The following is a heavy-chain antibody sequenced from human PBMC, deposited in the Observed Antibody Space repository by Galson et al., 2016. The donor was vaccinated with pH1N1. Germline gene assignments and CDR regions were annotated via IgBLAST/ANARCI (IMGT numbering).Heavy chain of an antibody. CDR1: GYTLTSYD. J-gene: IGHJ2*01. V-gene: IGHV1-8*01. Sequence: SVKVSCKASGYTLTSYDINWVRQATGQGLEWMGWMNPNNGNADYAPKFQGRVTLTRNASIHTDYMELSSLTSEDTAVYYCARGPVYWYFDLWGRGTPVIVSS. CDR3: ARGPVYWYFDL. CDR2: MNPNNGNA.